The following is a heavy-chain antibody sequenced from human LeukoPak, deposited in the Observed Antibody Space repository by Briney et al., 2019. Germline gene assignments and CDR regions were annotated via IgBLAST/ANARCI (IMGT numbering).Heavy chain of an antibody. J-gene: IGHJ5*02. CDR1: GYTFTSYY. V-gene: IGHV1-46*01. Sequence: HRASVKVSCKASGYTFTSYYMHWVRQAPGQGLEWMGIINPSGGSTSYAQKFQGRVTMTRDTSTSTVYMELSSLRSEDTAVYYCARNPRQAAIFRGHYNWFDPWGQGTLVTVSS. CDR2: INPSGGST. D-gene: IGHD2-2*02. CDR3: ARNPRQAAIFRGHYNWFDP.